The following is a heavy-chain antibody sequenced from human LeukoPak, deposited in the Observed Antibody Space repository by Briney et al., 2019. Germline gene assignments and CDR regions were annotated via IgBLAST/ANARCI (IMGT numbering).Heavy chain of an antibody. V-gene: IGHV3-15*01. D-gene: IGHD2-2*01. CDR3: TTDPNHRIVVVPAAMYYFDY. CDR1: GXTFSNAW. CDR2: TKSKTDGGTT. J-gene: IGHJ4*02. Sequence: GGSLRLSCAASGXTFSNAWMSWVRQAPGKGLEWVGRTKSKTDGGTTDYAAPVKGRFTISRDDSKNTLYLQMNSLKTEDTAVYYCTTDPNHRIVVVPAAMYYFDYWGQGTLVTVSS.